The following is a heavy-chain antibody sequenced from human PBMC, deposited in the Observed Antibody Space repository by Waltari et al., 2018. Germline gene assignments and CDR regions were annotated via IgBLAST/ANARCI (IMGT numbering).Heavy chain of an antibody. CDR2: IAYDGSNK. D-gene: IGHD3-10*01. CDR3: ARGPGYYVSGSYWGWFDP. CDR1: GFTFSSYA. Sequence: QVQLVESGGGVVQPGGSLRLSCAASGFTFSSYAMHWVRQAPGKGLEWAAVIAYDGSNKTYADSVKGRFTISRDNSKNTLYLQMNSLRAEDTAVYYCARGPGYYVSGSYWGWFDPWGQGTLVTVSS. J-gene: IGHJ5*02. V-gene: IGHV3-30-3*01.